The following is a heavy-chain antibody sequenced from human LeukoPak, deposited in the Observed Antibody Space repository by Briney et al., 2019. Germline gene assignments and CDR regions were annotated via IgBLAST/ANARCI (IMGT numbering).Heavy chain of an antibody. D-gene: IGHD2-15*01. V-gene: IGHV3-48*03. CDR1: GFTFSSYE. CDR2: ISSSGSTI. J-gene: IGHJ3*02. Sequence: GGSLRLSCAASGFTFSSYEMNWVRQAPGKGLEWVSYISSSGSTIYYADSVKGRFTISRDNAKNSLYLQMNSLRAEDTAVYYCAREKSDCSGGSCYSDAFDIWGQGTMVTVSS. CDR3: AREKSDCSGGSCYSDAFDI.